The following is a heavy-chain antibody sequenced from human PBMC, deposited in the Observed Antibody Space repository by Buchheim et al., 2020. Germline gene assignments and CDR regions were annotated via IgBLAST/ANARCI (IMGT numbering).Heavy chain of an antibody. CDR1: GGSISSSXQF. J-gene: IGHJ6*02. Sequence: QLQLQESGPGLVKSSETLSLMCTVSGGSISSSXQFWGWVRQPPGQGLEWNGTVYYSGSTSYSTSIKSRGTIPVDTSKNQVSLKLTSVTAADTAIYYCARSYYGSGSPRYGMDVWGQGTT. V-gene: IGHV4-39*07. CDR2: VYYSGST. D-gene: IGHD3-10*01. CDR3: ARSYYGSGSPRYGMDV.